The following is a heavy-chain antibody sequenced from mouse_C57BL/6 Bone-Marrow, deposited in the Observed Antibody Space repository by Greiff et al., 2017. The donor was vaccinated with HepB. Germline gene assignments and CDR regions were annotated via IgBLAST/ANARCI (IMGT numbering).Heavy chain of an antibody. CDR1: GYAFSSSW. CDR3: ARELLRHYYAMDY. V-gene: IGHV1-82*01. Sequence: QVQLKESGPELVKPGASVKISCKASGYAFSSSWMNWVKQRPGKGLEWIGRIYPGDGDTNYNGKFKGKATLTADKSSSTAYMQLSSLTSEDSAVYFCARELLRHYYAMDYWGQGTSVTVSS. CDR2: IYPGDGDT. J-gene: IGHJ4*01. D-gene: IGHD1-2*01.